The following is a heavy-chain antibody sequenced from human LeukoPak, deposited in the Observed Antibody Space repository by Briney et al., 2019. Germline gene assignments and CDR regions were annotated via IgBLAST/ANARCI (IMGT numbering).Heavy chain of an antibody. J-gene: IGHJ3*02. V-gene: IGHV3-30*02. Sequence: GGSLRLSCAASGFTFSSYGMHWVRQAPGKGLEWVAFIRYDGSNKYYADSVKGRFTISRDNSKNTLYLQMNSLRAEDTAVYYCAKGGLWFGELLYPHSGDDAFDIWGQGTMVTVSS. CDR2: IRYDGSNK. CDR1: GFTFSSYG. CDR3: AKGGLWFGELLYPHSGDDAFDI. D-gene: IGHD3-10*01.